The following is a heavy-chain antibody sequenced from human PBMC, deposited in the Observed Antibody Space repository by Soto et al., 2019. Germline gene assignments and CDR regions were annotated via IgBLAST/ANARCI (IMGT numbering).Heavy chain of an antibody. D-gene: IGHD3-9*01. Sequence: QVQLVQSGAEVKKPGSSVKVSCKASGDTFSSYAIRWVRQAPGQGLEWMGGIIPIFGTANYAQKFQGRVTITADESTSTAYMELSSLRSEDTAVYYCARDGVLTGYYPPGFDYWGQGTLVTVSS. CDR2: IIPIFGTA. V-gene: IGHV1-69*12. CDR1: GDTFSSYA. J-gene: IGHJ4*02. CDR3: ARDGVLTGYYPPGFDY.